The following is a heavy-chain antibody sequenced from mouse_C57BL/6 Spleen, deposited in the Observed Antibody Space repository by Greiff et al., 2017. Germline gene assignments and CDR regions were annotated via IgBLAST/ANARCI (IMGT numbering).Heavy chain of an antibody. CDR1: GFTFSSYA. J-gene: IGHJ4*01. Sequence: EVHLLESGEGLVKPGGSLKLSCAASGFTFSSYAMSWVRQTPEKGLEWVAYISRGGGYIYYADTVKGRFTISRDNARNTLYLQMSSLKSEDTAMYYCTRGDYDEDYAMDYWGQGTSVTVSS. V-gene: IGHV5-9-1*02. D-gene: IGHD2-4*01. CDR3: TRGDYDEDYAMDY. CDR2: ISRGGGYI.